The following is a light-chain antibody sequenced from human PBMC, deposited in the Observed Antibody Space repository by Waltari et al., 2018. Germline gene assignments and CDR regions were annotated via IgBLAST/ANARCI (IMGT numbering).Light chain of an antibody. CDR3: QNHERLPAV. CDR2: AAS. V-gene: IGKV3-20*01. Sequence: EIVLTQSPGTLSLSPGERATLSCRASQGISRFLAWYQQKPGPAPRLLIYAASSRATGIPDGFSGRGSGTDFSLTITRLGPEDFAVYFCQNHERLPAVFGQGTKVEIK. CDR1: QGISRF. J-gene: IGKJ1*01.